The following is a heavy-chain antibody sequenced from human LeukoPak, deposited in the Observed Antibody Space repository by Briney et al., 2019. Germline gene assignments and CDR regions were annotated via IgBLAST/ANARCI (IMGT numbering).Heavy chain of an antibody. Sequence: SETLSLTCTVSGGSISSYYWSWIRQPPGKGLEWIGYIYYSGSTNYNPSLKSRVTISVDTSKNQFSLKLSSVTAADTAVYYCARETGYYYMDVWGQGTLVTVSS. CDR1: GGSISSYY. J-gene: IGHJ6*03. V-gene: IGHV4-59*01. CDR2: IYYSGST. D-gene: IGHD3-9*01. CDR3: ARETGYYYMDV.